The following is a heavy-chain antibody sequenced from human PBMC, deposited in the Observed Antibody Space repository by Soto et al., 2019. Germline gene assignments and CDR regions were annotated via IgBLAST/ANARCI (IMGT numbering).Heavy chain of an antibody. D-gene: IGHD2-15*01. J-gene: IGHJ5*02. CDR1: GGSISSSNW. Sequence: QVQLQESGPGLVKPSGTLSLTCAVSGGSISSSNWWSWVRQPPGKGLEWIGEIYHSGSTNYNPSLKSRVTRSVDKSKNQFSLKLSSVTAADTAVYYCARGGYCSGGSCPAGDWFDPWGQGTLVTVSS. CDR3: ARGGYCSGGSCPAGDWFDP. V-gene: IGHV4-4*02. CDR2: IYHSGST.